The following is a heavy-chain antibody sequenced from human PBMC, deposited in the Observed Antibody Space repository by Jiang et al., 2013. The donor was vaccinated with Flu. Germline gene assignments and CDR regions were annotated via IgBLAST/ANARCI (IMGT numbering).Heavy chain of an antibody. V-gene: IGHV4-39*01. CDR1: GGSISRSSFS. CDR3: VRHVRGPSVTHFDF. J-gene: IGHJ4*02. D-gene: IGHD4-17*01. CDR2: LYYSGKN. Sequence: GSGLVKPSETLSLTCTVSGGSISRSSFSWGWIRQSPGKGLEWIGSLYYSGKNYYNPSLKSRVTISEDTSKNQFSLKLTSVTAADTAMYYCVRHVRGPSVTHFDFWGQGALVTVSS.